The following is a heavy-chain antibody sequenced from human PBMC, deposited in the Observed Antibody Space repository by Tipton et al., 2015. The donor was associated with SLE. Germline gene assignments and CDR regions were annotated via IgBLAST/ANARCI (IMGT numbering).Heavy chain of an antibody. CDR1: GCSISSGSYH. CDR3: ARDFWSQIVGAGGAFHI. D-gene: IGHD1-26*01. Sequence: TLSLTCTVSGCSISSGSYHWSWIRQPAGKGLEWIGHIYTSGSTNYNPSLKSRVTISVDTSKNQFSLKLSSVTAADTAVYYCARDFWSQIVGAGGAFHIWGEGTMVTVSS. CDR2: IYTSGST. J-gene: IGHJ3*02. V-gene: IGHV4-61*09.